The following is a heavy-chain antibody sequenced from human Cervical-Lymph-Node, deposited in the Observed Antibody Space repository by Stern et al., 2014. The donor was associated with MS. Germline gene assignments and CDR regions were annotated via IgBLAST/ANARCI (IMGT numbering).Heavy chain of an antibody. CDR2: IWYDGSNK. J-gene: IGHJ4*02. Sequence: QVQLVESGGGVVQPGRSLRLSCAASGFTFSSYGMHWVRQAPGKGLERVAVIWYDGSNKYYADSVKGRFTISRDNSKNTLYLQMNSLRAEDTAVYYCARESYDYGDYAYFDYWGQGTLVTVSS. V-gene: IGHV3-33*01. D-gene: IGHD4-17*01. CDR1: GFTFSSYG. CDR3: ARESYDYGDYAYFDY.